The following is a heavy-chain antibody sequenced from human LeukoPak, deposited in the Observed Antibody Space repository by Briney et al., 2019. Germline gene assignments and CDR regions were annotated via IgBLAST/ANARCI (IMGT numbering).Heavy chain of an antibody. V-gene: IGHV4-38-2*01. CDR2: IYHSGST. Sequence: PSETLSLTCAVSGYSISSGYYRGWIRQPPGKGLEWIGSIYHSGSTYYNPSLKSRVTISVDTSKNQFSLKLSSVTAADTAVYYCAINYYGSGSYYNGYMDVWGKGTTVTVSS. CDR1: GYSISSGYY. J-gene: IGHJ6*03. CDR3: AINYYGSGSYYNGYMDV. D-gene: IGHD3-10*01.